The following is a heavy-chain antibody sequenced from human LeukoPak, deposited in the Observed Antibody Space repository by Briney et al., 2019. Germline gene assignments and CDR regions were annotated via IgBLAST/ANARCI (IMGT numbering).Heavy chain of an antibody. J-gene: IGHJ6*02. Sequence: GGSLRLSCAASGFTFSSYSMNWVRQAPGKGLEWVSYISSSSTIYYADSVKGRFTISRDSAKNSLYLQMNSLRDEDTAVYYCARDVVYPSLEWLLDYYYYGMDVWGQGTTVTVSS. V-gene: IGHV3-48*02. CDR2: ISSSSTI. D-gene: IGHD3-3*01. CDR3: ARDVVYPSLEWLLDYYYYGMDV. CDR1: GFTFSSYS.